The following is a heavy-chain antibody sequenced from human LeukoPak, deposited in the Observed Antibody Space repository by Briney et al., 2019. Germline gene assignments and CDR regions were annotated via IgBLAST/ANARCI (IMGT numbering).Heavy chain of an antibody. D-gene: IGHD2-2*02. Sequence: PGGSLRLSCAASGFTFDDYGMSWVRQAPGKGLEWVSGINWNGGSTGYADSVKGRFTISRDNAKNSLYLQTNSLRAEDTALYYCARDSVVVPAAIGIYYYYYMDVWGKGTTVTVSS. CDR1: GFTFDDYG. CDR3: ARDSVVVPAAIGIYYYYYMDV. J-gene: IGHJ6*03. CDR2: INWNGGST. V-gene: IGHV3-20*04.